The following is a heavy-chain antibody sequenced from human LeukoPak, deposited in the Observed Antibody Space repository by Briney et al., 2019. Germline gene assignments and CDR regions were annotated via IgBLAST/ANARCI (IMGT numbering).Heavy chain of an antibody. V-gene: IGHV3-33*06. CDR3: AKSPQAYSSSSLAWFDP. CDR1: GFTFSSYG. CDR2: IWYDGSNK. Sequence: GGSLRLSCAASGFTFSSYGMHWVRQAPGKGLEWVAVIWYDGSNKYYAASVKGRFTISRDNSKNTLYLQMNSLRAEDTAVYYCAKSPQAYSSSSLAWFDPWGQGTLVTVSS. J-gene: IGHJ5*02. D-gene: IGHD6-6*01.